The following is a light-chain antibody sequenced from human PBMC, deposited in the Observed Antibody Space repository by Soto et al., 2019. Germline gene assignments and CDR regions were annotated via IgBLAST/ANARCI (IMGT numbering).Light chain of an antibody. CDR3: TSYTSTIPYV. J-gene: IGLJ1*01. CDR1: SNDVGGYNY. Sequence: QSALTQPASVSGSPGQSITISCTGSSNDVGGYNYVSWYQQHPGQAPKLIIYEVSDRPSGVSPRFSGSKSGNTAYLTISGLQVEDEADYFCTSYTSTIPYVFGSGTRSPS. CDR2: EVS. V-gene: IGLV2-14*01.